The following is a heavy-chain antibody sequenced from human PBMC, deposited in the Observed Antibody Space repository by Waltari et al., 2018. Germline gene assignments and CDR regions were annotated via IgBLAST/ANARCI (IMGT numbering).Heavy chain of an antibody. D-gene: IGHD6-13*01. V-gene: IGHV1-2*06. CDR3: ARDLYSSSWTTELDY. Sequence: QVQLVQSGAEVKKPGASVKVSCKASGYTFTGYYMHWVRQAPGQGLEWMGRINPNSGGTNYAQKFQGRVTMTRDTSISTAYMELSRLRSDDTAVYYCARDLYSSSWTTELDYWGQGTLVTVSS. CDR1: GYTFTGYY. J-gene: IGHJ4*02. CDR2: INPNSGGT.